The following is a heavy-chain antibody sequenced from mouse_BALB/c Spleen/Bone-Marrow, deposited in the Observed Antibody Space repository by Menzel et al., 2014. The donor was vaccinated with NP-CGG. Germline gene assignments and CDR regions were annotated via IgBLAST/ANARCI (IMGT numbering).Heavy chain of an antibody. Sequence: EVKLVESGGGLVQPGGSRKLSCAASGFTFSSFGMHWVRQAPEKGLEGVAYISSGSSTIYYADTVKGRFTISRDNPKNTLFLQMTSLRSEDTAMYYCARWGYYYAMDYWGQGTSVTVSS. J-gene: IGHJ4*01. V-gene: IGHV5-17*02. CDR3: ARWGYYYAMDY. CDR1: GFTFSSFG. CDR2: ISSGSSTI.